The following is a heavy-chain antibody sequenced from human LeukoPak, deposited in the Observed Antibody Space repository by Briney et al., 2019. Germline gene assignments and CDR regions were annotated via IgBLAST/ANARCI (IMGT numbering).Heavy chain of an antibody. CDR3: AKGYRAAAARNWFDP. J-gene: IGHJ5*02. D-gene: IGHD6-13*01. Sequence: GGSLRLSCAASGFTLSSYAMSWVRQAPGKGLEWVSAISGSGGSTYYADSVKGRFTISRDNSKNTLYLQMNSLRAEDTAVYYCAKGYRAAAARNWFDPWGQGTLVTVSS. CDR2: ISGSGGST. CDR1: GFTLSSYA. V-gene: IGHV3-23*01.